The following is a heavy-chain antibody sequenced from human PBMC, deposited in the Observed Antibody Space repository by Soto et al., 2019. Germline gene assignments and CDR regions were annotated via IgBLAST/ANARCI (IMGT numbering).Heavy chain of an antibody. Sequence: PSQTLSLTCAISGDSVSSNSAAWNWIRQSPSRGLEWLGRTYYRSKWYSDYAVSVKTRITINADTSKNQFSLQLNSVTPEDTAVYYCARDLPYYGSEGCFPRWFGPWGHGTLVTVSS. CDR3: ARDLPYYGSEGCFPRWFGP. V-gene: IGHV6-1*01. CDR2: TYYRSKWYS. D-gene: IGHD2-21*01. J-gene: IGHJ5*02. CDR1: GDSVSSNSAA.